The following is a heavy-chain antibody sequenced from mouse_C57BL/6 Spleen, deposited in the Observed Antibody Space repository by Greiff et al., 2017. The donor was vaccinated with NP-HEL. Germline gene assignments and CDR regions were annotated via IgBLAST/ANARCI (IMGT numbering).Heavy chain of an antibody. V-gene: IGHV3-6*01. CDR2: ISYDGSN. Sequence: EVKLLESGPGLVKPSQSLSLTCSVTGYSITSGYYWNWIRQFPGNKLEWMGYISYDGSNNYNPSLKNRISITRDTSKNQFFLKLNSVTTEDTATYYCARMNWGYAMDYWGQGTSVTVSS. CDR1: GYSITSGYY. CDR3: ARMNWGYAMDY. D-gene: IGHD4-1*01. J-gene: IGHJ4*01.